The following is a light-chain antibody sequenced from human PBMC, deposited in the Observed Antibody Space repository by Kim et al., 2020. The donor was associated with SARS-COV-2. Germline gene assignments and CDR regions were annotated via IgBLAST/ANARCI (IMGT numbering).Light chain of an antibody. CDR2: AAS. CDR3: QQSYSTPYT. CDR1: QGISSY. J-gene: IGKJ2*01. V-gene: IGKV1-39*01. Sequence: SASLGERATIPGRASQGISSYLNWYQQKPGKAPKLLIYAASSLQSGVPSRFSGSGSGTEFTLTISSLQPEDFATYYCQQSYSTPYTFGQGTKLEI.